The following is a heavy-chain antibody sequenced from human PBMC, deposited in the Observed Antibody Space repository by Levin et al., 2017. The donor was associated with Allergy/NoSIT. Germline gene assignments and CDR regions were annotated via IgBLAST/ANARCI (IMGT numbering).Heavy chain of an antibody. Sequence: GGSLRLSCAASGFTFSSYSMNWVRQAPGKGLEWVSSISSSSSYIYYADSVKGRFTISRDNAKNSLYLQMNSLRAEDTAVYYCARDSQRYCSGGSCYSDAFDIWGQGTMVTVSS. J-gene: IGHJ3*02. V-gene: IGHV3-21*01. CDR2: ISSSSSYI. D-gene: IGHD2-15*01. CDR3: ARDSQRYCSGGSCYSDAFDI. CDR1: GFTFSSYS.